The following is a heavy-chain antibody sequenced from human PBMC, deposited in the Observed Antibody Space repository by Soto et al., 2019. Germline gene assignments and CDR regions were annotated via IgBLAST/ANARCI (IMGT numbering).Heavy chain of an antibody. V-gene: IGHV1-3*01. Sequence: ASVKVSCKASGNTLITYPMLWVRKPPGQRLEWMGWINAGNGNTKYSQKFRGRVTITRDTSASTAYMELSSLRSEDTAVYYCARDPSTYYYYGMDVWGQGTTVTVSS. J-gene: IGHJ6*02. CDR3: ARDPSTYYYYGMDV. CDR2: INAGNGNT. CDR1: GNTLITYP.